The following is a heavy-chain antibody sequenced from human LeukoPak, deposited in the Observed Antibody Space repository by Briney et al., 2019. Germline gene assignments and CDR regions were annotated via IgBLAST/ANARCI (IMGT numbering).Heavy chain of an antibody. V-gene: IGHV3-21*06. Sequence: GGSLRLSCAGSGFTFGETWMSWVRQAPGEGLEWVSTISGSGGSTYYAGSVKGRFTISRDNAKNSLYLQMNSLRAEDTAVYYCARAGFTFSDYFGSFFDYWGQGALVTVSS. J-gene: IGHJ4*02. D-gene: IGHD3-10*01. CDR2: ISGSGGST. CDR1: GFTFGETW. CDR3: ARAGFTFSDYFGSFFDY.